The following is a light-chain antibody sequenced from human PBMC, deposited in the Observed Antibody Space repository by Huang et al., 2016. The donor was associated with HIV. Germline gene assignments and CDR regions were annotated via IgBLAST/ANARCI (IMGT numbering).Light chain of an antibody. Sequence: DIQMTKSPSSLSASLGDRITIPCRASQDIDAYLAWYQHKPGKVPNLLIYAASTLQSGVPSRFSGSGSGTNFTLTIGSLQPEDVGSYYCQKYNDVPRTFGHGTKVEIK. CDR1: QDIDAY. J-gene: IGKJ1*01. CDR3: QKYNDVPRT. V-gene: IGKV1-27*01. CDR2: AAS.